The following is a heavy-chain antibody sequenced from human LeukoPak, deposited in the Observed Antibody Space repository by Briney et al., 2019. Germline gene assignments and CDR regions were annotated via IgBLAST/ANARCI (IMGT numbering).Heavy chain of an antibody. Sequence: ASVEVSCKASGYTFTGYYMHWVRQAPGQGLEWMGWINPNSGGTNYAQEFQGRVTMTRDTSISTAYMELSRLRSDDTAVYYCARDEGSGITMVTMDVWGKGTTVTISS. CDR1: GYTFTGYY. D-gene: IGHD3-10*01. CDR3: ARDEGSGITMVTMDV. V-gene: IGHV1-2*02. J-gene: IGHJ6*03. CDR2: INPNSGGT.